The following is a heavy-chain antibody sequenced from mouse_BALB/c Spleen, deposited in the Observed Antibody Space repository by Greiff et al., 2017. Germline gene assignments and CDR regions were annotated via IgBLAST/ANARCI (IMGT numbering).Heavy chain of an antibody. J-gene: IGHJ3*01. CDR3: ALPSITLEERRGYGNYAWLAY. D-gene: IGHD2-1*01. Sequence: VQLQESGPELVRPGVSVKISCKGSGYTFTDYAMHWVKQSHAKSLEWIGVISTYSGNTNYNQKFKGKATMTVDKSSSTAYMELARLTSEDSAIYYCALPSITLEERRGYGNYAWLAYWGQGTLVTVSA. V-gene: IGHV1-67*01. CDR2: ISTYSGNT. CDR1: GYTFTDYA.